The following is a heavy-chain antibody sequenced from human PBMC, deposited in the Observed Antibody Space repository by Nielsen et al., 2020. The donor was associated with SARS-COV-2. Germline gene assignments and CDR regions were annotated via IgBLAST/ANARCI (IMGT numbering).Heavy chain of an antibody. J-gene: IGHJ4*02. CDR1: GFTFSNYG. Sequence: GESLKISCAASGFTFSNYGMHWVRQAPGKGLEWVAVIWYDGSNKYYADSVKGRFIISRDNSKNTLYLQMNSLRAEDTAVYYCAREEYSRSSEDYWGQGTLVTVSS. V-gene: IGHV3-33*01. CDR2: IWYDGSNK. CDR3: AREEYSRSSEDY. D-gene: IGHD6-6*01.